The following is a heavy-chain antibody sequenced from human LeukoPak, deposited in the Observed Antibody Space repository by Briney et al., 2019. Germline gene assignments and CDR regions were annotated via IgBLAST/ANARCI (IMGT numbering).Heavy chain of an antibody. V-gene: IGHV3-33*01. CDR1: GFTFGSYG. CDR2: IWYDGSKQ. J-gene: IGHJ5*02. Sequence: GGSLRLSCAASGFTFGSYGMHWVRQAPGKGLEWVALIWYDGSKQYYADSVKGRFTISRDNSKNTLHLQMNSLRAEDTAVFYCARLIGWSRFDPWGQGALVTVSS. CDR3: ARLIGWSRFDP. D-gene: IGHD6-19*01.